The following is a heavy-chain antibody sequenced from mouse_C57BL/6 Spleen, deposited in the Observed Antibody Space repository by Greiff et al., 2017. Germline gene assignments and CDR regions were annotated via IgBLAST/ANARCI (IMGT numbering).Heavy chain of an antibody. D-gene: IGHD2-4*01. Sequence: QVQLKESGPGLVAPSQSLSITCTVSGFSLTSYGVSWFRQTPGTGLEWLGVLWGVGSTNYHSALISSLSISKDNTKSQVFLKLNSLQTDDTATYYCAKNDSGWIAYWGQGTLVTVSA. V-gene: IGHV2-3*01. CDR2: LWGVGST. CDR1: GFSLTSYG. CDR3: AKNDSGWIAY. J-gene: IGHJ3*01.